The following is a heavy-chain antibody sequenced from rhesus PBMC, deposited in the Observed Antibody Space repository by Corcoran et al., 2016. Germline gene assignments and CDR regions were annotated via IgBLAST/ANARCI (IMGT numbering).Heavy chain of an antibody. D-gene: IGHD2-21*01. Sequence: EVQLVETGGGLVQPGGSLKLSCAASGFTFSDYYIFWVRQAPGEGVEWVGFIRTQADGGKTQYAASVKDRFTISRDDSKSIAYLQMTGLKTEDTAVYFCSTDHYCTGNACYPNRFDVWGPGVLVTVSS. J-gene: IGHJ5-1*01. CDR1: GFTFSDYY. CDR3: STDHYCTGNACYPNRFDV. CDR2: IRTQADGGKT. V-gene: IGHV3-184*01.